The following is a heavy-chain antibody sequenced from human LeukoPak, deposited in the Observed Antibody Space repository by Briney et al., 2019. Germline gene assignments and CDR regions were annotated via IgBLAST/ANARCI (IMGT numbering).Heavy chain of an antibody. D-gene: IGHD1-14*01. CDR2: IITASGGT. CDR1: GYNFIDNY. Sequence: ASVKVSCKTSGYNFIDNYIHWVRQAPGQGFEWMGRIITASGGTEYAQRFRGRVTMTRDTSTNTAYMELSNLRSNDTAVYYCVRLDRGFRIWFDPWGQGTLVTVAS. V-gene: IGHV1-2*06. CDR3: VRLDRGFRIWFDP. J-gene: IGHJ5*02.